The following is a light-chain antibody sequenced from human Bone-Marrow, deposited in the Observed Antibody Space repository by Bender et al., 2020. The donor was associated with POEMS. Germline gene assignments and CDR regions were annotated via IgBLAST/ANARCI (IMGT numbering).Light chain of an antibody. J-gene: IGLJ3*02. CDR3: QSYDNSLGGWV. CDR1: SSNTGSGYD. CDR2: GYN. Sequence: QSALTQPPFASGSPGQSVTISCTGSSSNTGSGYDINWYQHLPGTAPKLLIYGYNNRPSGVPDRFSGSKSGTSASLAITGLQAEDEGDYYCQSYDNSLGGWVFGGGTKLTVL. V-gene: IGLV1-40*01.